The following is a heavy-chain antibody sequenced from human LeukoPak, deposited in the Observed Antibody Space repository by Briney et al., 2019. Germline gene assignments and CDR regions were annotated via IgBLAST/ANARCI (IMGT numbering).Heavy chain of an antibody. CDR3: ARPLGNGYSYWYFDL. V-gene: IGHV4-59*01. J-gene: IGHJ2*01. CDR1: GDSISLYY. CDR2: IYYTGST. Sequence: SETLSLTCTVSGDSISLYYWSWIRQPPGKGLEWIGYIYYTGSTKSNPSLKSRVTISIDTSKNQISLKLTSVTAADTAVYYCARPLGNGYSYWYFDLWGRGTLVTVSS. D-gene: IGHD2-8*01.